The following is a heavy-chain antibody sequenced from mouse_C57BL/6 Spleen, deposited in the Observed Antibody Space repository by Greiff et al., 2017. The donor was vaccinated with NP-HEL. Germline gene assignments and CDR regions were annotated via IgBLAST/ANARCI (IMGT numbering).Heavy chain of an antibody. D-gene: IGHD1-1*01. CDR1: GYTFTSYW. CDR3: ARAGLRPGYYFDY. CDR2: IDPSDSYT. V-gene: IGHV1-69*01. Sequence: QVQLQQPGAELVMPGASVKLSCKASGYTFTSYWMHWVKQRPGQGLEWIGEIDPSDSYTNYNQKFKGKSTLTVDKSSSTAYMQLSSLTSEDSAVYYCARAGLRPGYYFDYWGQGTTLTVSS. J-gene: IGHJ2*01.